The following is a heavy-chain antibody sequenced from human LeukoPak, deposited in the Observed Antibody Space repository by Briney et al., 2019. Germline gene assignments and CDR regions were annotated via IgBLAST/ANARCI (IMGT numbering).Heavy chain of an antibody. Sequence: PGWSLRLSCAASGFTFSSYAMHWVRQAPGKGLEWVAVISYDGSNKYYADSVKGRFTISRDNSKNTLYLQMNSLRAEDTAVYYCARLFMESENYFDYWGQGTLVTVSS. D-gene: IGHD3-3*01. V-gene: IGHV3-30-3*01. J-gene: IGHJ4*02. CDR1: GFTFSSYA. CDR3: ARLFMESENYFDY. CDR2: ISYDGSNK.